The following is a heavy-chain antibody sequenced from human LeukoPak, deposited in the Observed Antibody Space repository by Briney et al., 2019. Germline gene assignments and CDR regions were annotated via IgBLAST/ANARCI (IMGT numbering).Heavy chain of an antibody. CDR3: AKGYCSSTSCYGVVDY. Sequence: GGSLRLSCAASGFTFSSYAMSWVRQAPGKGLEWVSAISGSGGSTYYADSGKGRFTISRDNSKNTLYLQMNSLRAEDTAVYYCAKGYCSSTSCYGVVDYWGQGTLVTVSS. D-gene: IGHD2-2*01. J-gene: IGHJ4*02. V-gene: IGHV3-23*01. CDR1: GFTFSSYA. CDR2: ISGSGGST.